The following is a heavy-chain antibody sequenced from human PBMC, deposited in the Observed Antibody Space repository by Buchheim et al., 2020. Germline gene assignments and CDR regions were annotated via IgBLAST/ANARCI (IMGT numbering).Heavy chain of an antibody. Sequence: QVQLVESGGGVVQPGRSLRLSCAASGFTFSSYAMHWVRQAPGKGLEWVAVISYDGNNKYYADSVKGRFTISRDNSKNTLYLQMNSLRAEDTAVYYCARDRTYYGSGSLYYYYGMDVWGQGTT. CDR3: ARDRTYYGSGSLYYYYGMDV. V-gene: IGHV3-30*04. J-gene: IGHJ6*02. D-gene: IGHD3-10*01. CDR2: ISYDGNNK. CDR1: GFTFSSYA.